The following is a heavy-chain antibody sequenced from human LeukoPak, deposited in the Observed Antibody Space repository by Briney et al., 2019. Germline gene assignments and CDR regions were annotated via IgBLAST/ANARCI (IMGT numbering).Heavy chain of an antibody. CDR2: ISSDGKNK. D-gene: IGHD2-8*01. V-gene: IGHV3-30*04. J-gene: IGHJ4*02. CDR1: GFTFSSYA. CDR3: ARDPMADFDY. Sequence: AGGSLRLSCAASGFTFSSYAMSWVRQAPGTGLEWVAVISSDGKNKIYADSVKGRFTISRDNSRNTLFLQMNSLTTEDTAVYYCARDPMADFDYWGQGTLVTVSS.